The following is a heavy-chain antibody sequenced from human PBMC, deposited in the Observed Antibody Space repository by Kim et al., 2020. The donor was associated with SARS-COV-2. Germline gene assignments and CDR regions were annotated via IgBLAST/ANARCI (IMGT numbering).Heavy chain of an antibody. D-gene: IGHD2-15*01. CDR3: VKSNPYGSTWFGSCS. CDR1: GFTFSTYA. Sequence: GGSLRLSCSASGFTFSTYAMSWVRQAPGKGLEWVAAVRGGGAGTHYAGSVKGRFTISRDNSKNTLYLQMNSLTAEDTAVYYCVKSNPYGSTWFGSCSWGQGTLVTVSS. CDR2: VRGGGAGT. V-gene: IGHV3-23*01. J-gene: IGHJ4*02.